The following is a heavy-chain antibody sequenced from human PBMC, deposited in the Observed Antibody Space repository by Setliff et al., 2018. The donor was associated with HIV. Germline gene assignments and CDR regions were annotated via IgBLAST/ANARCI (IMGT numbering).Heavy chain of an antibody. CDR3: AREQYHFVVDYYYYYGMDV. CDR1: GDSITSGTYY. D-gene: IGHD2-15*01. Sequence: PSETLSLTCTVSGDSITSGTYYWSWIRQPAGMRLEWIGHISTSGTTNYNPSLKSRAILSVDTSQNQFSLQLKHVTAADTAIYYCAREQYHFVVDYYYYYGMDVWGQGNTVTVSS. J-gene: IGHJ6*02. CDR2: ISTSGTT. V-gene: IGHV4-61*09.